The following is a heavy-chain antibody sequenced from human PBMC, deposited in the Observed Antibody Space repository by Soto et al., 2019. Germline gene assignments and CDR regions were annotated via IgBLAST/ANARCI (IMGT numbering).Heavy chain of an antibody. CDR3: ASRYYYDSSGYYVAEYFQH. J-gene: IGHJ1*01. CDR2: IIPIFGTA. Sequence: QVQLVQSGAEVKKPGSSVKVSCKASGGTFSSYAISWVRQAPGQGLEWMGGIIPIFGTANYAQKFQGRVTITADESTSTAYMELSSLRSEDTAVYYCASRYYYDSSGYYVAEYFQHWGQGTLVTVSS. D-gene: IGHD3-22*01. CDR1: GGTFSSYA. V-gene: IGHV1-69*12.